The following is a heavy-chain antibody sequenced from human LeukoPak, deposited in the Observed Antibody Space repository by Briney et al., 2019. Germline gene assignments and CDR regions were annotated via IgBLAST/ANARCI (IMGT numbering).Heavy chain of an antibody. CDR2: INPNSGGT. CDR1: GYTFTGYY. V-gene: IGHV1-2*02. Sequence: GASVKVSCKASGYTFTGYYMHWVRQAPGQGLEWMGWINPNSGGTNYAQKFQGRVTMTRDTSISTAYMELSRLRSDDTAVYYCARGPRSRIFGVVIMAYYFDYWGQGTLVTVSS. J-gene: IGHJ4*02. CDR3: ARGPRSRIFGVVIMAYYFDY. D-gene: IGHD3-3*01.